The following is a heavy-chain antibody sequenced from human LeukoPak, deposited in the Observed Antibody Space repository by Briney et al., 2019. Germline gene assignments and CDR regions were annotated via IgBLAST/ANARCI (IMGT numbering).Heavy chain of an antibody. Sequence: MSSETLSLTCTVSGGSISSGDYYWSWIRQPPGKGLEWIGYIYYSGSTYYNPSLKSRVTISVDTSKNQFSLKLSSVTAADTAVYYCAGEVSGSYSDRDAFDIWGQGTMVTVSS. CDR1: GGSISSGDYY. V-gene: IGHV4-30-4*08. D-gene: IGHD1-26*01. J-gene: IGHJ3*02. CDR2: IYYSGST. CDR3: AGEVSGSYSDRDAFDI.